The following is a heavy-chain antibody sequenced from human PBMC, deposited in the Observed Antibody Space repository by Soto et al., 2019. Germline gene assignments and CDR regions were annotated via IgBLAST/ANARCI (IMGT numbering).Heavy chain of an antibody. CDR2: ILHDETP. CDR3: VRGGGGGMFDP. CDR1: GFTFSTYA. D-gene: IGHD2-15*01. Sequence: GGSLRLSCAASGFTFSTYAMTWVRQAPGRGLEWVSTILHDETPFYTDSVKGRFTISRDNVRGTLYLQMMSLTAQDTAIYYCVRGGGGGMFDPWGQGTMVTVSS. J-gene: IGHJ5*02. V-gene: IGHV3-23*01.